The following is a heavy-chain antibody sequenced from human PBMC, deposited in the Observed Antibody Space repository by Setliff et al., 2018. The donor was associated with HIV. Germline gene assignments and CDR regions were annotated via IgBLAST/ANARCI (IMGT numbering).Heavy chain of an antibody. V-gene: IGHV1-69*13. CDR2: IIPIFATA. Sequence: SVKVSCKASGDTFSSYALSWVRQAPGKGLEWMGGIIPIFATANYAQKFKGRVTITADESMTTAYMELSSLRSEDTAVYYCARSPPAKHHFDYWGQGTPVTVSS. CDR1: GDTFSSYA. J-gene: IGHJ4*02. CDR3: ARSPPAKHHFDY.